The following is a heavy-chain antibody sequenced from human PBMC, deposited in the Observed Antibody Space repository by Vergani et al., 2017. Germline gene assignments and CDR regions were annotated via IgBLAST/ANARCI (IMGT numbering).Heavy chain of an antibody. CDR3: ARESPGDYFDY. J-gene: IGHJ4*02. CDR2: VYTGGSA. D-gene: IGHD4-17*01. CDR1: GGSIASGTYY. Sequence: QVQLQESGPRLVKPSQTLSLTCTVSGGSIASGTYYWTWIRQPAGKGLEWIGRVYTGGSANHNPSFKSRVTISLDTSRNQFSLNLQSVTAADTAVYYCARESPGDYFDYWGQGTLVTVSS. V-gene: IGHV4-61*02.